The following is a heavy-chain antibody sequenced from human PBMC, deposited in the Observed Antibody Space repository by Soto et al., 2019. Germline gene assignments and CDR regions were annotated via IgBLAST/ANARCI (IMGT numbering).Heavy chain of an antibody. CDR2: IGSSGRAI. V-gene: IGHV3-11*01. J-gene: IGHJ4*02. Sequence: QLQLLESGGDLVKPGGSLRLSCAASGFTVSGNDLSWIRQAPGKGLEWVSSIGSSGRAIYYADSVKGRFTISRDNTKDSLYLHMSSLRAEDTAIYYCASHHSSGWLYFDSWGQGTLVPVSS. CDR3: ASHHSSGWLYFDS. D-gene: IGHD6-19*01. CDR1: GFTVSGND.